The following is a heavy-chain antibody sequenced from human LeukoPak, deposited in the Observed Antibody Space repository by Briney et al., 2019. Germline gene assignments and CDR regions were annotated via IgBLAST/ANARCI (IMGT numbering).Heavy chain of an antibody. CDR1: GDSIVSSSYY. J-gene: IGHJ3*02. V-gene: IGHV4-39*01. Sequence: SETLSLTCTVSGDSIVSSSYYWGWIRQPPAKGLEWIGSIFYSGNTFYNPSLKSRLSISVDTSKNQFSLRLSSVTAADTAMYFCARHYHYGSGRYKPLDIWGQGAMVTVSS. CDR3: ARHYHYGSGRYKPLDI. D-gene: IGHD3-10*01. CDR2: IFYSGNT.